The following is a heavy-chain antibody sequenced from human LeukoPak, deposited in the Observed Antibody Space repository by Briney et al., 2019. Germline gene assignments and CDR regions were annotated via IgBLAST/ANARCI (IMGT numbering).Heavy chain of an antibody. CDR2: IYTSGST. CDR3: ARDRSSSWYDYYYGMDV. CDR1: GGSISSYY. D-gene: IGHD6-13*01. Sequence: SETLSLTCTVSGGSISSYYWSWIRQPAGKGLEWNGRIYTSGSTNYNPSLKSRVTMSVDTSKNQFSLKLSSVTAADTAVYYCARDRSSSWYDYYYGMDVWGQGTTVTVSS. J-gene: IGHJ6*02. V-gene: IGHV4-4*07.